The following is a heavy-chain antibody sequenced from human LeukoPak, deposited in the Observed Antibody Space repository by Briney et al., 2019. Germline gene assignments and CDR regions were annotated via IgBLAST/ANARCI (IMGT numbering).Heavy chain of an antibody. CDR3: ARGGRFGERAAFDT. CDR1: GFTFSSYD. CDR2: ISYDGSKK. D-gene: IGHD3-10*01. J-gene: IGHJ3*02. Sequence: HPGGSLRLSCAASGFTFSSYDIHWVRQAPGKGLEWVAVISYDGSKKYYADSVQGRFTISRDNSKNTLYLQMNSLSSEETAVYYCARGGRFGERAAFDTWGQGTRVTVSS. V-gene: IGHV3-30-3*01.